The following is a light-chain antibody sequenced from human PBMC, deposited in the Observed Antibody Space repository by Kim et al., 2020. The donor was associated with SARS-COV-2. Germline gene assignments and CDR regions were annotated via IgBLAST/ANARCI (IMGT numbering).Light chain of an antibody. V-gene: IGLV3-1*01. Sequence: SYELTQPPSVSVSPGKTASITCSGDKLGGNYACWYQQKPGQSPVLLIYEDSKRPSGIPERFSGSMSGNTATLTISGTQAMDEADYYCQAWDTTSVLFGGG. CDR2: EDS. CDR3: QAWDTTSVL. CDR1: KLGGNY. J-gene: IGLJ3*02.